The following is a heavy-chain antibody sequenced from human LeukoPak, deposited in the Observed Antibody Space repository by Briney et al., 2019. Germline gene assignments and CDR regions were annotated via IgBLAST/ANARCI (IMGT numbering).Heavy chain of an antibody. CDR2: IYYSGNT. CDR1: GGSISSYD. V-gene: IGHV4-39*01. J-gene: IGHJ4*02. D-gene: IGHD5-18*01. Sequence: PSETLSLTCTVSGGSISSYDWGWIRQPPGKGLEWIGSIYYSGNTYYNPSLKSRGTISVDTSKNQFSLKLSSVTAADTAVYYCARQSTAMGTFDYWGQGTLVPVSS. CDR3: ARQSTAMGTFDY.